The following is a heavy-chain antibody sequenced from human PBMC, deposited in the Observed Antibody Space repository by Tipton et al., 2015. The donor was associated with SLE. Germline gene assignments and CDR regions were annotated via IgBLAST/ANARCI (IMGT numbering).Heavy chain of an antibody. Sequence: TLSLTCSVSGVSIRTHYWSWIRQSPGKGLEWIGNIFYSGGTNYSPFLNSRITISVDTSKNQLSLIVISMTAADTAVYYCARLAVAGMWYYFDFWGQGAPVTVSS. D-gene: IGHD6-19*01. CDR2: IFYSGGT. CDR1: GVSIRTHY. J-gene: IGHJ4*02. CDR3: ARLAVAGMWYYFDF. V-gene: IGHV4-59*11.